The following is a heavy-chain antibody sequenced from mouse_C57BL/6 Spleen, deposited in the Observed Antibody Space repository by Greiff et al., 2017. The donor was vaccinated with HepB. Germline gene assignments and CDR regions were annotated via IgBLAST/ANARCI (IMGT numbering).Heavy chain of an antibody. V-gene: IGHV14-2*01. CDR2: IDPEDGET. J-gene: IGHJ2*01. Sequence: EVKLMESGAELVKPGASVKLSCTASGFNIKDYYMHWVNQRTEQGLKWIGRIDPEDGETKYAPKFQGKATITADTSSNTAYLQLSSLTSEDTAVYYCASLPVYYGNYDFDYWGQGTTLTVSS. CDR3: ASLPVYYGNYDFDY. D-gene: IGHD2-1*01. CDR1: GFNIKDYY.